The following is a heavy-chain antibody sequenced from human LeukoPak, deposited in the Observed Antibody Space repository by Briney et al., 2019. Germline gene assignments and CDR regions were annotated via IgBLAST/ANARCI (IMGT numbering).Heavy chain of an antibody. CDR2: IRYDGSNK. J-gene: IGHJ6*03. V-gene: IGHV3-30*02. D-gene: IGHD3-10*01. CDR1: GFTFSSYG. Sequence: PGGSLRLSCAASGFTFSSYGMHWVHQAPGKGLEWVAFIRYDGSNKYYADSVKGRFTISRDNSKNTLYLQMNSLRAEDTAVYYCAKDWGSGSYYYMDVWGKGTTVTISS. CDR3: AKDWGSGSYYYMDV.